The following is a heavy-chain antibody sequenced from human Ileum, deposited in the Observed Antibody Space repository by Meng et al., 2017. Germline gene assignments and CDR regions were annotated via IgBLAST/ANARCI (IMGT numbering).Heavy chain of an antibody. J-gene: IGHJ4*02. CDR2: IFQSGRT. D-gene: IGHD3-22*01. Sequence: VQLQESGPRRVKPSVTLSLTCAVSGTWWSWGRQPPGKGLEWIGEIFQSGRTNYNPSLKSRVTISIDKSKSQISLQLSAVTAADTAVYSCATSNDRDVYYLGYWGQGTLVTVSS. CDR3: ATSNDRDVYYLGY. V-gene: IGHV4-4*02. CDR1: GTW.